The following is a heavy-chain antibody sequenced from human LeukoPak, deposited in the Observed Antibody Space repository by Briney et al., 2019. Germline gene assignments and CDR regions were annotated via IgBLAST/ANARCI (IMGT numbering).Heavy chain of an antibody. D-gene: IGHD3-10*01. V-gene: IGHV3-48*03. Sequence: GGSLRLSCAASGFTFSVFEMNWVRQAPGKGLEWVSYISSSGSTIYYADSVKGRFTISRDNAKNTLYLQMNSLRGEDSAVYYCARDLSEHLGFGVLHYWGQGALVTVSS. J-gene: IGHJ4*02. CDR1: GFTFSVFE. CDR3: ARDLSEHLGFGVLHY. CDR2: ISSSGSTI.